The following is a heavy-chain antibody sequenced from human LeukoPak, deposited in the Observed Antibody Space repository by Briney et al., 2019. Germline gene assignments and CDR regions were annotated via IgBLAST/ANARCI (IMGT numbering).Heavy chain of an antibody. CDR1: GGSISSGSYY. J-gene: IGHJ4*02. CDR2: IYTSGST. V-gene: IGHV4-61*02. CDR3: ARGVEANWDLLFDY. D-gene: IGHD7-27*01. Sequence: SETLSLTCTVSGGSISSGSYYWSWIRQPAGKGLEWIGRIYTSGSTNYNPSLKGRVTISVDTSKNQFSLKLSSVTAADTAVYYCARGVEANWDLLFDYWGQGTLVTVSS.